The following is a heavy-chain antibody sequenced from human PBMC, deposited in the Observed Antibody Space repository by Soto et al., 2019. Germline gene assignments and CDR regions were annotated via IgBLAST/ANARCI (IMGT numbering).Heavy chain of an antibody. J-gene: IGHJ4*02. CDR2: INPADSET. V-gene: IGHV5-51*01. CDR3: AGPNTTYYDYVWGSYRSYYFDY. D-gene: IGHD3-16*02. Sequence: PGESLKISCKASGYLFSTYWIGWVRQMPGKGVEWMGIINPADSETRYSPSFQGQVTISADKSINTAYLQWSSLKASDTAMYYCAGPNTTYYDYVWGSYRSYYFDYWGQGTLVTVSS. CDR1: GYLFSTYW.